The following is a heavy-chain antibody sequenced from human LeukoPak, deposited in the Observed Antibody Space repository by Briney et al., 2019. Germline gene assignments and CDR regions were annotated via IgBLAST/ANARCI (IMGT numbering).Heavy chain of an antibody. Sequence: GGSLRLSCAASGFTFSSYAMSWVRQAPGKGLEWVSAISGSGGSTYYADSVKGQFTISRDNSKNTLYLQMNSLRAEDTAVYYCAKGIDFWSGYYGCYFDYWGQGTLVTVSS. CDR3: AKGIDFWSGYYGCYFDY. CDR1: GFTFSSYA. CDR2: ISGSGGST. J-gene: IGHJ4*02. D-gene: IGHD3-3*01. V-gene: IGHV3-23*01.